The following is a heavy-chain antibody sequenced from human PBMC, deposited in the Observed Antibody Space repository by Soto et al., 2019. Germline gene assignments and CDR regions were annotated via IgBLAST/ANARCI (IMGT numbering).Heavy chain of an antibody. D-gene: IGHD3-22*01. J-gene: IGHJ6*02. V-gene: IGHV4-4*08. CDR1: GASISRYY. CDR2: LYNTGST. Sequence: SETLSLTCTVSGASISRYYWCWIRQSPGKGLEWIGYLYNTGSTIYNPSLKGRFTISRDNAKNSLYLQMNSLRAEDTAVYYCARFYYDSSGYLPSPYYYYYGMDVWGQGTTVTVSS. CDR3: ARFYYDSSGYLPSPYYYYYGMDV.